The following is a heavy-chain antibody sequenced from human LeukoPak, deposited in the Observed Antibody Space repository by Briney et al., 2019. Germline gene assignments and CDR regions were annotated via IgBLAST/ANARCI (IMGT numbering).Heavy chain of an antibody. CDR3: AKDRLGYGDYSDY. CDR2: INPNSGGT. CDR1: GYTFTGYY. J-gene: IGHJ4*02. Sequence: SVKVSCKASGYTFTGYYMHWVRQAPGQGLEWMGWINPNSGGTNYAQKFQGRVTMTRDTSISTAYMELSRLRSDDTAVYFCAKDRLGYGDYSDYWGQGTLVTVSS. D-gene: IGHD4-17*01. V-gene: IGHV1-2*02.